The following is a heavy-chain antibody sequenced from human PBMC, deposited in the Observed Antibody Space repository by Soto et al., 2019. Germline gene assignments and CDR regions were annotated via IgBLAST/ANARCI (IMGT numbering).Heavy chain of an antibody. CDR1: GDSVSSNSAA. Sequence: SQTLSLTCAIPGDSVSSNSAAWNWIRRSPSRGLEWLGRTYYRSKWYNDYAVSVKRRITINPDTSKNQFSLQLNSVTPEDTAVYYCARVVPAATYYYYGMDVWGQGTTVTSP. D-gene: IGHD2-2*01. CDR3: ARVVPAATYYYYGMDV. V-gene: IGHV6-1*01. J-gene: IGHJ6*02. CDR2: TYYRSKWYN.